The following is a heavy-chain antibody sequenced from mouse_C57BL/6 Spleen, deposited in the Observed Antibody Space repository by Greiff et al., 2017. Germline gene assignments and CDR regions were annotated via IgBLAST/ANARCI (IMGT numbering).Heavy chain of an antibody. Sequence: EVQLQQSGPGLVKPSQSLSLTCSVTGYSITSGYYWNWIRQFPGNKLEWMGYISYDGSNNYNPSLKNRISITRDTSKNQFFLKLNSVTTEDTATYYCARDLLTLFDYWGQGTTLTVSS. V-gene: IGHV3-6*01. D-gene: IGHD2-10*01. CDR2: ISYDGSN. J-gene: IGHJ2*01. CDR1: GYSITSGYY. CDR3: ARDLLTLFDY.